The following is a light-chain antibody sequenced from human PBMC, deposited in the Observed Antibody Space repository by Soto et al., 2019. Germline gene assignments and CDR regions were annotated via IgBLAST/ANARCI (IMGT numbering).Light chain of an antibody. V-gene: IGKV1-5*01. CDR2: DAS. CDR1: QSISSW. CDR3: QQYGSSIT. Sequence: DIQMTQSPSTLSASVLDRVTITFRASQSISSWLAWYQQKPGKAPKLLIHDASSLESGVPSRFSGGGSGTDFTLTISRLEPEDFAVFYCQQYGSSITFGQGTRLEIK. J-gene: IGKJ5*01.